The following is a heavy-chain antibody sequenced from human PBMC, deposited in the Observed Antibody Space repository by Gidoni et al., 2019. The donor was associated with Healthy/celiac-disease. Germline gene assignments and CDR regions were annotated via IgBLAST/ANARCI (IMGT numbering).Heavy chain of an antibody. J-gene: IGHJ4*02. CDR2: ISSSSSTI. CDR1: GFTFSSYS. Sequence: EVQLVESGGGLVQPGGSLRLSCAASGFTFSSYSMTWVRQAPGKGLEWVSYISSSSSTIYYADSVKGRFTISRDNAKNSLYLQMNSLRAEDTAVYYCARDPTSYRLTNVFDYWGQGTLVTVSS. CDR3: ARDPTSYRLTNVFDY. D-gene: IGHD3-16*02. V-gene: IGHV3-48*01.